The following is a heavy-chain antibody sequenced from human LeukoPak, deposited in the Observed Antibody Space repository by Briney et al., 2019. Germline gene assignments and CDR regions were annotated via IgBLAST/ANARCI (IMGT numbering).Heavy chain of an antibody. CDR3: ARSDGYGLVGI. V-gene: IGHV4-59*12. Sequence: PSETLSLTCTVSGGSISNYYWNWIRQPPGKPLEWIGSIYSSGSTYYNPSLKSRVIIIIDTPKNHFSLTLSSVTAADTAVYYCARSDGYGLVGIWGQGTMVTVSS. CDR1: GGSISNYY. D-gene: IGHD3-10*01. J-gene: IGHJ3*02. CDR2: IYSSGST.